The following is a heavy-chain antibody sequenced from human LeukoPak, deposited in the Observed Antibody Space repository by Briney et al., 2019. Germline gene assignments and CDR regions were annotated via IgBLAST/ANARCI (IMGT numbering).Heavy chain of an antibody. V-gene: IGHV3-23*01. J-gene: IGHJ4*02. CDR2: ISGSGGST. D-gene: IGHD3-22*01. Sequence: PGGSLRLSCAASGFTFNSYVMSWVRQAPGKGLEWVSAISGSGGSTYFADSVKGRFTISRDNSKNTMYLQMKSLRAEDTAVYYCAKGAQYYDSSGYDYWGQGTLVTDSS. CDR3: AKGAQYYDSSGYDY. CDR1: GFTFNSYV.